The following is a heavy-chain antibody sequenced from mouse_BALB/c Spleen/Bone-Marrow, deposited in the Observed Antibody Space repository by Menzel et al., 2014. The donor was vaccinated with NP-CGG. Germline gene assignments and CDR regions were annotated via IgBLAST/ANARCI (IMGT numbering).Heavy chain of an antibody. V-gene: IGHV5-17*02. Sequence: VQLQQSGGGLVQPGVSRKLSCAASGFTFSSFGMHWVRQAPEKGLEWVAYISGGSSIIYYADTVKGRFTISRDNPKNTLFLQMTSLRSEDTAIYYCARKDYFGYAAMDYWGQGTSVTVSS. J-gene: IGHJ4*01. CDR2: ISGGSSII. D-gene: IGHD1-2*01. CDR1: GFTFSSFG. CDR3: ARKDYFGYAAMDY.